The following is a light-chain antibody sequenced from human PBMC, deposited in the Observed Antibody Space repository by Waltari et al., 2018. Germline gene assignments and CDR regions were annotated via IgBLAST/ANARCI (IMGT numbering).Light chain of an antibody. CDR3: QVWDNTSRHVI. CDR1: NIATKG. J-gene: IGLJ2*01. CDR2: DNS. Sequence: SYVLTQAPSVSLAPGQTATITCGADNIATKGAHWYQQKPGQAPVLVVSDNSDLPSGIPERFSASKSGNTATLTITRVEAGDEADYYCQVWDNTSRHVIFGGGTKLTVL. V-gene: IGLV3-21*02.